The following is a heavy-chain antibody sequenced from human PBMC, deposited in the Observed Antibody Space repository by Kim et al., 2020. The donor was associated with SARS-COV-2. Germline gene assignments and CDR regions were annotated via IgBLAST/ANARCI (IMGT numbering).Heavy chain of an antibody. Sequence: SETLSLTCTVSGGSISSGSYYWSWIRQPAGKGLEWIGRIYTSGSTNYNPSLKSRVTISVDTSKNQFSLKLSSVTAADTAVYYCARDQSYGDLNWFDPWGQGTLVTVSS. V-gene: IGHV4-61*02. D-gene: IGHD4-17*01. CDR2: IYTSGST. CDR1: GGSISSGSYY. CDR3: ARDQSYGDLNWFDP. J-gene: IGHJ5*02.